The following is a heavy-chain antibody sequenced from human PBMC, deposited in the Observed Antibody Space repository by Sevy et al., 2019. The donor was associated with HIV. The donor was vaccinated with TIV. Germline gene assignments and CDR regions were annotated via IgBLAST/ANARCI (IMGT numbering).Heavy chain of an antibody. Sequence: GESLKISCAASGFTFSSCAMCWVRQAPGKGLEWVSGISDSGSTTYYADSVKGRFTISRDNSKNTLYLQMNSLRAEDTAVYYCVKVAGSGTYYSGDFDYWGQGTLVTVSS. D-gene: IGHD3-10*01. CDR3: VKVAGSGTYYSGDFDY. CDR2: ISDSGSTT. CDR1: GFTFSSCA. J-gene: IGHJ4*02. V-gene: IGHV3-23*01.